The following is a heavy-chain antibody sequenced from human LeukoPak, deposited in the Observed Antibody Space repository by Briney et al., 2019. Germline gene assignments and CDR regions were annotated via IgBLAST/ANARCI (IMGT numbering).Heavy chain of an antibody. J-gene: IGHJ5*02. Sequence: PGGSLRLSCAASGFTFSSYAMSWVRQAPGKGLEWVGRIKSKTDGGTTDYAAPVKGRFTISRDDSKNTLYLQMNSLKTEDTAVYYCTTDLYWKYSSGWYKSYGNWFDPWGQGTLVTVSS. CDR2: IKSKTDGGTT. D-gene: IGHD6-19*01. CDR1: GFTFSSYA. V-gene: IGHV3-15*01. CDR3: TTDLYWKYSSGWYKSYGNWFDP.